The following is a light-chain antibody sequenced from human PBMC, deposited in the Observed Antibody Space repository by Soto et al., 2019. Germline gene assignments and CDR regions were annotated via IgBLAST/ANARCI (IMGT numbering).Light chain of an antibody. V-gene: IGKV3-11*01. CDR2: DTS. CDR1: QSVSIL. J-gene: IGKJ5*01. Sequence: LVMTQSPGTLYLSPGERATLSCRASQSVSILLAWYQQKPGQAPRLLIFDTSNRATGIPARFSGSGSGTDFTLTISSLEPEDFAVYYCQQRSNWPPITFGQGTRLEIK. CDR3: QQRSNWPPIT.